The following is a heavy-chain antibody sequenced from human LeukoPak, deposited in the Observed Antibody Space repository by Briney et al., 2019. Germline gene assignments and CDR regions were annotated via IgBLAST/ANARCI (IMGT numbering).Heavy chain of an antibody. CDR2: INSDGSRT. J-gene: IGHJ4*02. V-gene: IGHV3-74*01. D-gene: IGHD1-14*01. Sequence: GGSLRLSCAASGFTFSNYWMHWVRQAPGKGLVWVSHINSDGSRTNYAASVKGRSTISRDNAKNTLYLQMNSLRAEDTAVYYCARQPDYWGQGTLVTVSS. CDR1: GFTFSNYW. CDR3: ARQPDY.